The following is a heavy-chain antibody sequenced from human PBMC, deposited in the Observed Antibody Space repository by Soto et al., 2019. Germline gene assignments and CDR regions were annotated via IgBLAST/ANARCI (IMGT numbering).Heavy chain of an antibody. CDR2: IYWDDDK. J-gene: IGHJ4*02. V-gene: IGHV2-5*02. Sequence: QITLKESGPTLVKPTQTLTLTCTLSGFSLSTSGVGVGWIRQPPGKALEWLALIYWDDDKRYSPFLKSRPTIXKXXSKNQVVLTLTNMDPVDTSTYYCAHKGDGYRGFKYWGQGTLVTVSS. CDR3: AHKGDGYRGFKY. CDR1: GFSLSTSGVG. D-gene: IGHD5-12*01.